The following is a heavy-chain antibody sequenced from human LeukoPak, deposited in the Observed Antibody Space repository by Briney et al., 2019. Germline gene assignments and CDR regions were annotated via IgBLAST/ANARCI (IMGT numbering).Heavy chain of an antibody. D-gene: IGHD6-13*01. CDR1: GGTFSSYA. CDR2: IIPILGIA. CDR3: AKSSWYTYYYYYGMDV. J-gene: IGHJ6*02. V-gene: IGHV1-69*04. Sequence: SVKVSCKASGGTFSSYAISWVRQAPGQGLEWMGRIIPILGIANYAQKFQGRVTLTRNTSISTAYMELSSLRSEDTAVYYCAKSSWYTYYYYYGMDVWGQGTTVTVSS.